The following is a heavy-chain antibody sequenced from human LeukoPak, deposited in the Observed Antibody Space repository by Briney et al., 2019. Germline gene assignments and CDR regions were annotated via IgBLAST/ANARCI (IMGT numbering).Heavy chain of an antibody. CDR1: GFTFDDYG. J-gene: IGHJ4*02. V-gene: IGHV3-20*04. CDR3: ARDRMYDFWSGHDY. D-gene: IGHD3-3*01. CDR2: INWNGGST. Sequence: GGSLRLSCAASGFTFDDYGMSWVRQAPGKGLEWVSGINWNGGSTGYADSVKGRFTISRDNAKTSLYLQMNSLRAEDTALYYCARDRMYDFWSGHDYWGQGTLVTVSS.